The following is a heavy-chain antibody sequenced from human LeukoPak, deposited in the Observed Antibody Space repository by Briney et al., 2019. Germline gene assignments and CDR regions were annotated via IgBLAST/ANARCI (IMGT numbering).Heavy chain of an antibody. V-gene: IGHV3-21*01. CDR1: GYTFSSYS. J-gene: IGHJ4*02. CDR2: ISSSSSYI. CDR3: ARDNDSRDPPHFDY. D-gene: IGHD3-16*01. Sequence: PGRSLRLSCAASGYTFSSYSMNWVRQAPGKGLEWVSSISSSSSYIYYADSVKGRFTISRDNAKNSLYLQMNSLRAEDTAVYYCARDNDSRDPPHFDYWGQGTLVTVSS.